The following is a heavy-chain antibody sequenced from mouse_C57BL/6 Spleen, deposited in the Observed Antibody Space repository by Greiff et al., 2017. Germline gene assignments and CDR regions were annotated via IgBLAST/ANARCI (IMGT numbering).Heavy chain of an antibody. CDR1: GYTFTDYN. CDR3: ARRYYSNHWYFDV. D-gene: IGHD2-5*01. Sequence: EVKLQESGPELVKPGASVKIPCKASGYTFTDYNMDWVKQSHGKSLEWIGDINPNNGGTIYNQKFKGKATLTVDKSSSTAYMELRSLTSEDTAVYYCARRYYSNHWYFDVWGTGTTVTVSS. CDR2: INPNNGGT. J-gene: IGHJ1*03. V-gene: IGHV1-18*01.